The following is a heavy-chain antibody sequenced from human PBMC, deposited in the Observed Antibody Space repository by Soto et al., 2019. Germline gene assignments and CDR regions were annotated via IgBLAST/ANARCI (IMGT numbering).Heavy chain of an antibody. J-gene: IGHJ6*02. CDR3: AKDRAYRHYYYAMDV. Sequence: GGSLRLSCAASGFSFSSSTMYWVRQAPGKGLEWVALISYDKSNKYYAESVKGRFTISRDNSNSTLYLEMDSLRAEATAVYYWAKDRAYRHYYYAMDVWGQGTTVTVSS. V-gene: IGHV3-30*18. CDR2: ISYDKSNK. D-gene: IGHD2-21*01. CDR1: GFSFSSST.